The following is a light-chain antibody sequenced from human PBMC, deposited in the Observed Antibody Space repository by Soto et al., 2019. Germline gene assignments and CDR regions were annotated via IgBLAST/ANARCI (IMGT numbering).Light chain of an antibody. CDR2: GNS. CDR3: QSYDSSLSGWG. Sequence: QSVLTQPPSVSGAPGQRVTISCTGSSSNIGAGYDGHWYQQLPGTAPKLLIYGNSNRPSGVPDRFSGSKSGTSASLAITGLQAEDEADYYCQSYDSSLSGWGFGGGTKLTVL. CDR1: SSNIGAGYD. J-gene: IGLJ3*02. V-gene: IGLV1-40*01.